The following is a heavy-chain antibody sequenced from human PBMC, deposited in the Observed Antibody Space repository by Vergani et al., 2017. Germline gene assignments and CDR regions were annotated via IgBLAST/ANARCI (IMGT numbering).Heavy chain of an antibody. J-gene: IGHJ4*02. Sequence: QVQLQESGPGLLKPSETLSLTCTVSGYSLSSGYYWGWIRQPPGKGLEWIGSISHSGYTFYSPSLKSRVSMSVDTSKNQVCLRVNSVTAADTAVYYCVRDPWESGGPYSGCWGRGALVSVSS. CDR3: VRDPWESGGPYSGC. CDR2: ISHSGYT. D-gene: IGHD2-15*01. V-gene: IGHV4-38-2*02. CDR1: GYSLSSGYY.